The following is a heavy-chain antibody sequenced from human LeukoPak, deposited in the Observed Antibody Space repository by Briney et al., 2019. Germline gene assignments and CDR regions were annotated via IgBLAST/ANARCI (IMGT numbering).Heavy chain of an antibody. CDR1: GGSISSYY. Sequence: SETLSLTCTISGGSISSYYWSWIRQPPGKGLEWIGYIYYSGSTNYNPSLKSRVTISVDTSKNQFSLKLSSVTAADTAVYYCARRPLKGVYSSGAFDIWGQGTMVTVSS. CDR3: ARRPLKGVYSSGAFDI. D-gene: IGHD5-18*01. CDR2: IYYSGST. V-gene: IGHV4-59*08. J-gene: IGHJ3*02.